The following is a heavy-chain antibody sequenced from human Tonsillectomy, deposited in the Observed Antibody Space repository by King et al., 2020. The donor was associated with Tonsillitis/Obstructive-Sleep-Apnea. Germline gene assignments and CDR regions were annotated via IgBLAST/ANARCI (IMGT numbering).Heavy chain of an antibody. CDR3: AREAGYGDAFDI. CDR2: IYYSGST. Sequence: PLQESGPGLVKPSETLSLTCTVSGGSISSYYWSWIRQPPGKGLEWIGYIYYSGSTNYNPSLKSRVTISVDTSKNQFSLKLSSVTAADTAVYYCAREAGYGDAFDIWGQGTMVTVSS. V-gene: IGHV4-59*01. D-gene: IGHD3-16*01. J-gene: IGHJ3*02. CDR1: GGSISSYY.